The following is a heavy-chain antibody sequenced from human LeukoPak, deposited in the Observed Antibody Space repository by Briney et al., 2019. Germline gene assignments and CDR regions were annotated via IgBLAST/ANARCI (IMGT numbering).Heavy chain of an antibody. Sequence: GGSLRLSCAASGFTFSNYVMSWVRQAPGKGLEWVSYINHNGEMIFYPDFVKGRFTISRDNAKNSLYLQMNSLRDEDTAVYYCAREVSGWYDYWGQGTLVTVSS. D-gene: IGHD6-19*01. CDR1: GFTFSNYV. J-gene: IGHJ4*02. CDR3: AREVSGWYDY. V-gene: IGHV3-48*02. CDR2: INHNGEMI.